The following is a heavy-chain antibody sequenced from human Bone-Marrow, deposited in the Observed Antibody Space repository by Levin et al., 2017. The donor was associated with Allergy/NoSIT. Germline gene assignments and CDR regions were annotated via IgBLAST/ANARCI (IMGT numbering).Heavy chain of an antibody. CDR2: ISYDGSNK. CDR1: GFTFSSYA. V-gene: IGHV3-30*04. CDR3: ASYGFRTAFP. Sequence: GGSLRLSCAASGFTFSSYAMHWVRQAPGKGLEWVAVISYDGSNKYYADSVKGRFTISRDNSKNTLYLQMNSLRAEDTAVYYCASYGFRTAFPWGQGTLVTVSS. J-gene: IGHJ5*02. D-gene: IGHD1/OR15-1a*01.